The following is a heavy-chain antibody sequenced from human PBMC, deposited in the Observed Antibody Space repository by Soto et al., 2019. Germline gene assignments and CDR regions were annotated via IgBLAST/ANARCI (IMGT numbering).Heavy chain of an antibody. Sequence: TLETPSLTCVVSSDSSSNNKWWSWVRQSPGKGLEWIGEINHSGSTNYNPSLKSRVTISVDTSKNQFSLKLSSVTAADTAVYYCARGGTDFWSGYYDYYYYYMDVWGKGTTVTVSS. CDR2: INHSGST. J-gene: IGHJ6*03. CDR1: SDSSSNNKW. V-gene: IGHV4-4*02. D-gene: IGHD3-3*01. CDR3: ARGGTDFWSGYYDYYYYYMDV.